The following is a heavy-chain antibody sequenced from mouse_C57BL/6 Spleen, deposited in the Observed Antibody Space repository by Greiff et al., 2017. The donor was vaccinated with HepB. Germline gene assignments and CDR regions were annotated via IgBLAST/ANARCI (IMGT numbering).Heavy chain of an antibody. Sequence: EVKLVESGGGLVKPGGSLKLSCAASGFTFSDYGMHWVRQAPEKGLEWVAYISSGSSTIYYADTVKGRFTISRDNAKNTLFLQMTSLRSEDTAMYYCARNGLRGDYAMDYWGQGTSVTVSS. CDR1: GFTFSDYG. V-gene: IGHV5-17*01. CDR3: ARNGLRGDYAMDY. J-gene: IGHJ4*01. D-gene: IGHD1-1*01. CDR2: ISSGSSTI.